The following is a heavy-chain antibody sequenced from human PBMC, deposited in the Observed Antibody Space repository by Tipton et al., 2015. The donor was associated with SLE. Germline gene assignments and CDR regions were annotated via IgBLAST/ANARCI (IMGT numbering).Heavy chain of an antibody. CDR1: GGSITSHY. CDR3: ARGGGSPSY. Sequence: TLSLTCTVSGGSITSHYWSWIRQPPGKGLEWIGNIYYSGTTYYHPSLKSRVTISVDMSKNQFSLKLTSVTAADTAVYYCARGGGSPSYWGQGTLVTVSS. J-gene: IGHJ4*02. D-gene: IGHD2-15*01. CDR2: IYYSGTT. V-gene: IGHV4-59*11.